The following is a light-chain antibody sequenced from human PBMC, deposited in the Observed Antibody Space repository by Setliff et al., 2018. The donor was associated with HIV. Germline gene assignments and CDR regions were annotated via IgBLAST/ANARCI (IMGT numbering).Light chain of an antibody. V-gene: IGLV2-23*02. CDR3: CSYAGSSTSLYV. CDR2: EVS. CDR1: SSDVGSYNL. Sequence: QSALTQPASVSGSPGQSITISCTGTSSDVGSYNLVSWYQHHPGKAPKLMIYEVSKRPSEVSNRFSGSKSGNTASLTISGLQAEDEADYYCCSYAGSSTSLYVFGTGTRSPS. J-gene: IGLJ1*01.